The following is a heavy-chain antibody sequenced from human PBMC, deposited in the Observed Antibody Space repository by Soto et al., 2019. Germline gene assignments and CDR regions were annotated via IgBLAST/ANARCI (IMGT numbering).Heavy chain of an antibody. J-gene: IGHJ6*02. CDR2: IIPIFGTA. CDR1: GGTFSSYA. Sequence: QVQLVQSGAEVKKPGSSVKVSCKVSGGTFSSYAISWVRQAPGQGLEWMGGIIPIFGTANYAQKFQGRVTITADESTSTAHMEPSSLRSEDTAVYYCAKTDTGSYYGMDVWGQGTTVTVSS. CDR3: AKTDTGSYYGMDV. V-gene: IGHV1-69*01.